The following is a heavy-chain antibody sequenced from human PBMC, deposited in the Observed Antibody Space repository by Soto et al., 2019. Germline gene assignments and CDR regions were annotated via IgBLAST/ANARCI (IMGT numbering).Heavy chain of an antibody. V-gene: IGHV1-69*01. CDR3: ARGGSGYTWFNEF. J-gene: IGHJ4*02. Sequence: QEQLVQSGAEVKKPGSSVKVSCKASGVLFSSYPISWVRQVPGHGLEWMGGIIPVFQTAYYTQRIQGRVTITADESTNTAYMELSSLRSEDTAIYYCARGGSGYTWFNEFWGQGTLVTVSS. CDR2: IIPVFQTA. D-gene: IGHD3-22*01. CDR1: GVLFSSYP.